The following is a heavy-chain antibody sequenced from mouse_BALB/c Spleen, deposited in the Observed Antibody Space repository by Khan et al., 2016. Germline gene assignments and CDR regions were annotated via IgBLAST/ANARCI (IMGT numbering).Heavy chain of an antibody. D-gene: IGHD1-2*01. V-gene: IGHV3-2*02. Sequence: EVQLQESGPGLVKPSQSLSLTCTVTGYSITSGYGWNWLRQFPGNKLEWMGYISYSGSTNYTPSLKSRISITRDTSKNQFFLQLNSVTTVDTATYYCARTARIKYWGQGTTLTVSS. CDR3: ARTARIKY. J-gene: IGHJ2*01. CDR1: GYSITSGYG. CDR2: ISYSGST.